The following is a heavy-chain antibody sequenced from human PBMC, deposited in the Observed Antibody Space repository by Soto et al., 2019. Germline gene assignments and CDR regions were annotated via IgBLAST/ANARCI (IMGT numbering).Heavy chain of an antibody. J-gene: IGHJ5*02. V-gene: IGHV4-34*01. CDR3: AREGLALGYCSSTSCYYWFDP. CDR2: INHSGST. Sequence: SETLSLTCAVYGGSFSGYYWSWIRQPPGKGLEWIGEINHSGSTNYNPSLKSRVTISVDTSKNQFSLKLSSVTAADTAVYYCAREGLALGYCSSTSCYYWFDPWGQGTLVTVSS. D-gene: IGHD2-2*01. CDR1: GGSFSGYY.